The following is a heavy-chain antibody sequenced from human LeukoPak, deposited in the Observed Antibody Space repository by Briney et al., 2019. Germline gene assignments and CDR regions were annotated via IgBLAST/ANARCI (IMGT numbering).Heavy chain of an antibody. CDR2: IYSGGNT. CDR1: GFTVSNNY. D-gene: IGHD2-2*01. CDR3: AETRASAFDF. Sequence: GGSLRLSCAASGFTVSNNYLSWVRQAPGKGLEWVSIIYSGGNTYYADSVKGRFTISRDDSKNTLYLQMNSLRAEDTVVYYCAETRASAFDFWGPGKMVTV. V-gene: IGHV3-53*01. J-gene: IGHJ3*01.